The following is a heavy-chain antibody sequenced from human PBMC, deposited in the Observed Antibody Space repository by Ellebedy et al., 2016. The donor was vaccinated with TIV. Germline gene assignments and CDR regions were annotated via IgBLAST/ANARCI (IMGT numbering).Heavy chain of an antibody. D-gene: IGHD3/OR15-3a*01. CDR2: IIPILGRP. J-gene: IGHJ2*01. Sequence: ASVKVSCKASGGTFSSYGINWVRQAPGQGLEWMGRIIPILGRPDYAQTFQDRVTIYADKSTGTPYLELSTLRSEDTAVYYCARNVLIFTFDKWYSDLWGRGTLVTVSS. CDR1: GGTFSSYG. CDR3: ARNVLIFTFDKWYSDL. V-gene: IGHV1-69*04.